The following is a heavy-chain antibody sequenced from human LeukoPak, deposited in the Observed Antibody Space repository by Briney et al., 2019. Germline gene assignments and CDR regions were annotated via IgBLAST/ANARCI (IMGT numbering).Heavy chain of an antibody. CDR2: ISSYSTYT. CDR3: ARYSYGPGGDY. CDR1: GYSFTTHG. V-gene: IGHV1-18*01. Sequence: GASVKVSCKASGYSFTTHGISWVRQAPGQGLEWMGWISSYSTYTTYAQKFQGRVTMTTDTSTSTGYLELRSLTSDDTAVYYCARYSYGPGGDYWGQGTLVTVSS. J-gene: IGHJ4*02. D-gene: IGHD5-18*01.